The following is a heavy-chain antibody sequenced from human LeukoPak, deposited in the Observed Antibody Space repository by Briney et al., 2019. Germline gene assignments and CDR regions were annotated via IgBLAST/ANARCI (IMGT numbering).Heavy chain of an antibody. J-gene: IGHJ4*02. Sequence: PGGSLRLSCAASGFTFSSFSMHWVRQAPGKGLGWVAVISYDGGNKHYADSVKGRFTISRDNSKNTLYLQMNSLRPEDTALYYCAGTIGVVGPTTGIDYWGQGTLVTVSS. CDR1: GFTFSSFS. V-gene: IGHV3-30-3*01. D-gene: IGHD1-26*01. CDR3: AGTIGVVGPTTGIDY. CDR2: ISYDGGNK.